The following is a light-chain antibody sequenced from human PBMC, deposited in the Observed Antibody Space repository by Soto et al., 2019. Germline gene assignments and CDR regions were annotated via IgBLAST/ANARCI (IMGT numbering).Light chain of an antibody. V-gene: IGLV2-11*01. CDR2: DVS. Sequence: QSALTQPSSVSGSPGQSVTISSTGTSSDVGDYDYVSWYLQHPGTAPKLLISDVSRRHSGVPDRFSGSKSGNTASLTISGLQVDDEGDYYCCSYAGTSTYVFGTGTKLTVL. CDR3: CSYAGTSTYV. J-gene: IGLJ1*01. CDR1: SSDVGDYDY.